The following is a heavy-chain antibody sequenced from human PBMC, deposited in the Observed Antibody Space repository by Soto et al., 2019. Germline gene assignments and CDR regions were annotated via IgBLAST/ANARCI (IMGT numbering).Heavy chain of an antibody. J-gene: IGHJ6*02. CDR1: GGSISSGGYY. CDR2: IYYSGST. Sequence: ASETLSLTCTVSGGSISSGGYYWSWIRQHPGKGLEWIGYIYYSGSTYYNPSLKSRVTISVDTSKNQFSLKLSSVTAADTAVYYCARDRAPIAARTYGMDVWGQGTTVTVSS. V-gene: IGHV4-31*03. D-gene: IGHD6-6*01. CDR3: ARDRAPIAARTYGMDV.